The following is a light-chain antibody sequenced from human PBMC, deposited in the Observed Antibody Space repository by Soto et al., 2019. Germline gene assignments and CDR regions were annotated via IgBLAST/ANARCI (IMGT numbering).Light chain of an antibody. V-gene: IGKV3-11*01. J-gene: IGKJ5*01. CDR1: QSLSGY. Sequence: EVVLTQSPATLSLSPGERATLSCTARQSLSGYLAWYQQKPGQPPRLLIYDASTRATGIPARFSGRGSETGVTLTITSLEPEDFAMYYCQQRGSWLITFGQGTRLDIK. CDR2: DAS. CDR3: QQRGSWLIT.